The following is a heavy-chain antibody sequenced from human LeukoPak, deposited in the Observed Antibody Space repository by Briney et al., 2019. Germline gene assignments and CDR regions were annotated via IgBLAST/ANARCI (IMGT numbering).Heavy chain of an antibody. CDR3: ARSYTNGPFYFDY. D-gene: IGHD3-16*01. J-gene: IGHJ4*02. Sequence: PGGSLRLSCAAPGFTFTTYIMNWGRRAPGKGLEWVSSISGSSTFIYYADSVKGRFTISRDNAKNSMFMQMNSLRVEDTAVYYCARSYTNGPFYFDYWGQGVLVTVSP. CDR2: ISGSSTFI. V-gene: IGHV3-21*03. CDR1: GFTFTTYI.